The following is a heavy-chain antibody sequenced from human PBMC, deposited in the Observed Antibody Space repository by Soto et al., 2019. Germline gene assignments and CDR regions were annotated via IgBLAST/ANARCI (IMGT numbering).Heavy chain of an antibody. D-gene: IGHD2-2*03. J-gene: IGHJ4*02. CDR3: AKAGIGYSSRNSCPYYFDS. CDR2: ISGSADST. CDR1: EFTFSNYA. V-gene: IGHV3-23*01. Sequence: GGSLRLSCAASEFTFSNYAMNWVRQAPGKGLEWVSTISGSADSTYYADSVKGRFTISRDNSKNTLYLQMKSLRAEDTAIYYCAKAGIGYSSRNSCPYYFDSWGQGTLVTVSS.